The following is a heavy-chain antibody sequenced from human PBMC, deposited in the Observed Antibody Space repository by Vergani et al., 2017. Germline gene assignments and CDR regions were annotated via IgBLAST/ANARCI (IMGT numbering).Heavy chain of an antibody. CDR1: GYTFNGYY. D-gene: IGHD3-10*01. J-gene: IGHJ5*02. CDR2: INPKSGDT. V-gene: IGHV1-2*02. CDR3: ARGQLWFGGLFPYNWFDP. Sequence: QVQLVQSGAEVKKPGASVKVSCKASGYTFNGYYMHWVRQAPGQGLEWMGWINPKSGDTNYAQKFQGRVTMTRDPSISTAYMELSRLRSDESAVYYGARGQLWFGGLFPYNWFDPWGQGTLVTVSS.